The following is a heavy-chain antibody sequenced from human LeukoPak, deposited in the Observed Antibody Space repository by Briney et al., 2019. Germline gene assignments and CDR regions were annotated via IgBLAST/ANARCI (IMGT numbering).Heavy chain of an antibody. V-gene: IGHV3-7*01. D-gene: IGHD6-19*01. J-gene: IGHJ4*02. CDR2: INPGGTET. CDR1: GFSLSNYW. Sequence: PGGSLRLSCAASGFSLSNYWVTWVRQAPGTVLEWVANINPGGTETYYVEPVKGRFTISRDNAKNLVYLQMNSLRAEDSAVYHCGRFGYVAGVDLWGQGTLITVSS. CDR3: GRFGYVAGVDL.